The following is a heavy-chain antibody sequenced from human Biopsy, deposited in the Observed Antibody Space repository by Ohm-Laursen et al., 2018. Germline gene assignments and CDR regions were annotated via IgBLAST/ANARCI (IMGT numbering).Heavy chain of an antibody. CDR2: INQSGRT. V-gene: IGHV4-34*01. CDR3: GNEVHGRDY. D-gene: IGHD2-15*01. CDR1: GGSLSSYS. J-gene: IGHJ4*02. Sequence: SDTLSLTCSVSGGSLSSYSWSWIRQPAGKGLEWIGQINQSGRTNYNPSLKSRVNISADKSNNQFSLKLTSVTSADTAVYFCGNEVHGRDYWGLGALVTVSS.